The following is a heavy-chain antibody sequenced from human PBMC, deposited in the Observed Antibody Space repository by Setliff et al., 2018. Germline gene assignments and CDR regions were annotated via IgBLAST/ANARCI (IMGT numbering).Heavy chain of an antibody. Sequence: SETLSLTCAVSGGSIRRSPWWSWVRQPPGKGLEWLGDIHHSGKTYYNPSLQSRLTMSIDKSKNHFSVNLRSGTAADTAVYYCASLNFDYWGQGMLVTVSS. V-gene: IGHV4-4*02. CDR2: IHHSGKT. CDR3: ASLNFDY. CDR1: GGSIRRSPW. J-gene: IGHJ4*02.